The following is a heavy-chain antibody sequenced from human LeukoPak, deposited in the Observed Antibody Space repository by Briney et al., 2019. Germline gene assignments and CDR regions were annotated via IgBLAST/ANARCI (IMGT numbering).Heavy chain of an antibody. V-gene: IGHV3-23*01. CDR1: GFTFSSYA. CDR2: ISGSGGST. D-gene: IGHD3-22*01. J-gene: IGHJ3*02. CDR3: AKPYYYDSSGYYYTDAFDI. Sequence: PGGSLRLSCAASGFTFSSYAMSWVRQAPGKGLEWVSAISGSGGSTYYADSVKGRFTISRDNSKNTLYLQMNSLTAEDTAVYYCAKPYYYDSSGYYYTDAFDIWGQGTMVTVSS.